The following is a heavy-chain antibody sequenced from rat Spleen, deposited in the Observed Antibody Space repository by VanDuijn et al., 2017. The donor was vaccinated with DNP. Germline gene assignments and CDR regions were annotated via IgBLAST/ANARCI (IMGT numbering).Heavy chain of an antibody. V-gene: IGHV5S23*01. CDR1: GFSFSDYY. CDR2: ISPGGGNI. CDR3: TKAGRYGGYAMDA. D-gene: IGHD1-11*01. J-gene: IGHJ4*01. Sequence: EVQLVESGGGLVQPGRSLKLSCVASGFSFSDYYMAWVRQAPAKGLEWVAAISPGGGNIYYRDSVKGRFTISRDNAQNTLYLQMSKLGSEDTAIYYCTKAGRYGGYAMDAWGQGTSVTVSS.